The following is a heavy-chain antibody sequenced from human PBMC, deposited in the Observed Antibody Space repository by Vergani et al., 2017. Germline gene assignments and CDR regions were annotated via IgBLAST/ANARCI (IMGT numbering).Heavy chain of an antibody. V-gene: IGHV4-61*01. CDR1: GGSVSSGSYY. CDR3: ARTNTVVTPYFDY. Sequence: QVQLQESGPGLVKPSETLSLTCTVSGGSVSSGSYYWSWIRQPPGKGLEWIGYIYYSGSTNYNPSLKSRVTISVDTSKNQFSLKLSSVTAADTAVYYCARTNTVVTPYFDYWGQGTLVTVSS. CDR2: IYYSGST. D-gene: IGHD4-23*01. J-gene: IGHJ4*02.